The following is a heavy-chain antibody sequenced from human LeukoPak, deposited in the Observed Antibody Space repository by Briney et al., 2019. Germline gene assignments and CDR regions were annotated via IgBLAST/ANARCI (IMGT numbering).Heavy chain of an antibody. Sequence: PGGSLRLSCAASGFTFSSYGMHWVRQAPGKGLEWVANIKEDGSEKYYVDSVKGRFTISRDNAKNSLYLQMNSLRAEDTAVYYCARWTGYSMGGFDYWGQGTLVTVSS. J-gene: IGHJ4*02. CDR3: ARWTGYSMGGFDY. V-gene: IGHV3-7*01. D-gene: IGHD3/OR15-3a*01. CDR2: IKEDGSEK. CDR1: GFTFSSYG.